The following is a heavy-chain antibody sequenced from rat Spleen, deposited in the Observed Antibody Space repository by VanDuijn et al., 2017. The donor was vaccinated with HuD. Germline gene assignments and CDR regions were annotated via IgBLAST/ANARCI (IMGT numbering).Heavy chain of an antibody. J-gene: IGHJ3*01. CDR1: GFTFSDYY. CDR2: ISYDGSST. D-gene: IGHD1-9*01. Sequence: EVQLVESDGGLVQPGRSLKLSCAASGFTFSDYYMAWVRQAPTKGLEWGATISYDGSSTYYRDSVKGRFTISRDNAKSTLYLQMGSLRSEDTATYYCVNTYYGYWFGYWGQGTLVTVSS. V-gene: IGHV5-29*01. CDR3: VNTYYGYWFGY.